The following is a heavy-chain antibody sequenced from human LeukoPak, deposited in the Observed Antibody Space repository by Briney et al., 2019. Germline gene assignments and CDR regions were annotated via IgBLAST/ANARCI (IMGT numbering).Heavy chain of an antibody. CDR3: ATITGIAAADWYFDL. V-gene: IGHV1-46*03. J-gene: IGHJ2*01. CDR2: INPSGGST. D-gene: IGHD6-13*01. Sequence: ASVKVSCKASGYTFTSYYMHWVRQAPAQGLEWMGIINPSGGSTSYAQKFQGRVTMTRDTSTSTVYMELSSLRSEDTAVYYCATITGIAAADWYFDLWGRGTLVTVSS. CDR1: GYTFTSYY.